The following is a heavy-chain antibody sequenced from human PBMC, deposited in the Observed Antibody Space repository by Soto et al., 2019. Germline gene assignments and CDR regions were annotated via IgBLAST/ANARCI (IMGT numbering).Heavy chain of an antibody. D-gene: IGHD3-10*01. CDR2: ISYSRGT. Sequence: QVQLQESGPGLVKPSQTLSLTCTVSGGSLSTGGYYWSWIRQHPGKGLEWIGYISYSRGTYYNPSLKSRVTILVDTSKNQFSLKLSSVAAADTAVYYCARNQGGAYYGSGGFDYWGQGTLVTVSS. CDR3: ARNQGGAYYGSGGFDY. V-gene: IGHV4-31*03. J-gene: IGHJ4*02. CDR1: GGSLSTGGYY.